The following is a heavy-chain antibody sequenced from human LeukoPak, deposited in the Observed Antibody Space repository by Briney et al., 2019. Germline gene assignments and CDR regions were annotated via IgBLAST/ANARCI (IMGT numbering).Heavy chain of an antibody. J-gene: IGHJ4*01. CDR3: ARDGTAAGLYFDL. V-gene: IGHV3-7*01. CDR1: GFTFTDYW. D-gene: IGHD6-13*01. CDR2: IRQDGGEK. Sequence: GGSLRLSCAVSGFTFTDYWMNWVRQAPGKGLEWVASIRQDGGEKSYVDSVKGRFTISRDNTKSSLYLRINSLRAEVTAVYYCARDGTAAGLYFDLWGQGTLVTVSS.